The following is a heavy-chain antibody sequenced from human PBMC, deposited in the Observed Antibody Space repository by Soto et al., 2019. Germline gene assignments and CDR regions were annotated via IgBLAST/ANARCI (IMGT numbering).Heavy chain of an antibody. CDR1: GGSISSGGYY. J-gene: IGHJ3*02. V-gene: IGHV4-31*03. CDR3: ARGIAI. D-gene: IGHD2-21*01. CDR2: IYYSGST. Sequence: SETLSLTCTVSGGSISSGGYYWSWIRQHPGKGLEWIGYIYYSGSTYYSTSLKSRVNISVDTSKNQFSMKLDSVTAADTAVYFCARGIAIWGQGTMVTVSS.